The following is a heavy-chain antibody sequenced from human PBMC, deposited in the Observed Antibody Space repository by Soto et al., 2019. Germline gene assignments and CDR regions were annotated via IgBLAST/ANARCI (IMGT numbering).Heavy chain of an antibody. CDR2: ITYGRTIK. Sequence: GGSLRLSCAASGFTFSSYSMNWVRQAPGKGLEWVAFITYGRTIKFYGDSVKGRFTISRDNAENSVYLEMESLRDEDTALYYCARDVDADFRTDFDYWGRGTLVTVSS. D-gene: IGHD4-17*01. J-gene: IGHJ4*02. CDR1: GFTFSSYS. CDR3: ARDVDADFRTDFDY. V-gene: IGHV3-21*04.